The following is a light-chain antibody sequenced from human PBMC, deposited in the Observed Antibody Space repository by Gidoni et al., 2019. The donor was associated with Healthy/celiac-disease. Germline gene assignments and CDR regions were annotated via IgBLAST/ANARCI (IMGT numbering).Light chain of an antibody. V-gene: IGLV3-1*01. CDR3: QAWDSSPGVV. CDR1: KLGDKY. J-gene: IGLJ2*01. Sequence: SYELTQPPSVSVSPGQTASITCSGDKLGDKYACWYQQTPGQSPVLVIYQDSKRPSGIPERFSGSNSGNTATLTISGTQAMDEADYYCQAWDSSPGVVFGGGTKLTVL. CDR2: QDS.